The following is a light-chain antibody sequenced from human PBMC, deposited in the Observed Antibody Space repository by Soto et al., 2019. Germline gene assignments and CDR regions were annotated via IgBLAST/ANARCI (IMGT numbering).Light chain of an antibody. J-gene: IGLJ1*01. CDR1: SSDVGGYNY. V-gene: IGLV2-14*01. CDR3: SSYTSSNTRYV. Sequence: QSALTQPASVSGSPGQSITISCTGTSSDVGGYNYVSWYQQHPGKAPKLMIYDVIGRPSGVSYRFSGSKSGNTASLTISGLQAEDEADYYCSSYTSSNTRYVFGTGTQLTVL. CDR2: DVI.